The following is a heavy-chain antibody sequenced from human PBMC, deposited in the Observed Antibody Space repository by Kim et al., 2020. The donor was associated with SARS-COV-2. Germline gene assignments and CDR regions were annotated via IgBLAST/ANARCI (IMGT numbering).Heavy chain of an antibody. Sequence: GGSLRLSCAASGFTFSSYSMNWVRQAPGKGLEWVSYISSSSSTIYYADSVKGRFTISRDNAKNSLYLQMNSLRDEDTALYYCARDLSAYCGGDCGDAFDIWGQGTMVTVSS. CDR1: GFTFSSYS. V-gene: IGHV3-48*02. D-gene: IGHD2-21*01. CDR3: ARDLSAYCGGDCGDAFDI. J-gene: IGHJ3*02. CDR2: ISSSSSTI.